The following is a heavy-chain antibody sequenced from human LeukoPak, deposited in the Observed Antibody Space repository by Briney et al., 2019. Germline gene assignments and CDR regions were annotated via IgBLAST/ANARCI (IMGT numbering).Heavy chain of an antibody. V-gene: IGHV1-2*02. CDR1: GCTFTGYY. Sequence: ASVKVSCKASGCTFTGYYMHWVRQAPGQGLEWMGWINPNSGGTNYAQKFQGRVTMTRDTSISTAYMEPSRLRSDDTAVYYCARSDYYDSSGYPDYWGQGTLVTVSS. CDR2: INPNSGGT. D-gene: IGHD3-22*01. CDR3: ARSDYYDSSGYPDY. J-gene: IGHJ4*02.